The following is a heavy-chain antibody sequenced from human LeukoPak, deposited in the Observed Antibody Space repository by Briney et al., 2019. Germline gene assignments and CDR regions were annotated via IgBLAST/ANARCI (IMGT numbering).Heavy chain of an antibody. V-gene: IGHV1-2*02. Sequence: ASVKVSCKASGYTFTGYYMHWVRQAPGQGLEWMGWINPNSGGTNYAQKFQGRVTMTRDTSISTAYMELSRLRSDDTAVYYCARDYYGSGSYYNPCDYWGQGTLVTVSS. D-gene: IGHD3-10*01. CDR1: GYTFTGYY. CDR2: INPNSGGT. CDR3: ARDYYGSGSYYNPCDY. J-gene: IGHJ4*02.